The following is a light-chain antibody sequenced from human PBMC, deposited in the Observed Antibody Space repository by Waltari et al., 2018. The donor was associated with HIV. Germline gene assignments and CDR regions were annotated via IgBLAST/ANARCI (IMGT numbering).Light chain of an antibody. CDR3: QQSYSTPLT. CDR2: ATS. CDR1: QSITSF. Sequence: DIQMTQSPSSLSASVGDRVTITCRASQSITSFLNWYQQKPGKAPKLLIYATSSLQSGVPSRFSGSGSGTDSTLTISRLQPEDFATYYCQQSYSTPLTFGQGTTVEIK. V-gene: IGKV1-39*01. J-gene: IGKJ1*01.